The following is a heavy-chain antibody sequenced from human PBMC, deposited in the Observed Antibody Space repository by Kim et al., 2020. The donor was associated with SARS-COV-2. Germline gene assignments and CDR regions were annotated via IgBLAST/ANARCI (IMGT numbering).Heavy chain of an antibody. V-gene: IGHV4-59*01. Sequence: SNPSLASRVAISIDTSKNQFSLNLRSGTAADTALYYCARDRGGLKHYMDVWGKGTAVTISS. J-gene: IGHJ6*03. CDR3: ARDRGGLKHYMDV. D-gene: IGHD3-10*01.